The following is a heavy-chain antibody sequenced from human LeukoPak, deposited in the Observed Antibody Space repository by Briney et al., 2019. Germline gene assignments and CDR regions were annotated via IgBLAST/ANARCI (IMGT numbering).Heavy chain of an antibody. CDR3: ARCSGSYCHFDY. D-gene: IGHD1-26*01. J-gene: IGHJ4*02. CDR1: GYTFTSYV. Sequence: ASVKVFCKASGYTFTSYVISWVRQAPGQGLEWVGWISAYNGNTHYAQNLQGRMTVTTDTSTSTAYMELRSLRSDDTALYYCARCSGSYCHFDYWGQGTLVTVSS. V-gene: IGHV1-18*01. CDR2: ISAYNGNT.